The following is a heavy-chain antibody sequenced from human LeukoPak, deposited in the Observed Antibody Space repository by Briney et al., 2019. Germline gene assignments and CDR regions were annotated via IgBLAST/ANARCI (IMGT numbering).Heavy chain of an antibody. V-gene: IGHV1-2*02. CDR1: GYTFPANC. CDR3: ARGRITACLHFDY. Sequence: GALVRASCKASGYTFPANCTHGVGQSPGQGLEWMGWINPNSDDTHYAQTSQGRVTMTRATSISTAYMDLSRLRSDDTAVYYCARGRITACLHFDYWGQGTLVTVSS. CDR2: INPNSDDT. J-gene: IGHJ4*02. D-gene: IGHD1-20*01.